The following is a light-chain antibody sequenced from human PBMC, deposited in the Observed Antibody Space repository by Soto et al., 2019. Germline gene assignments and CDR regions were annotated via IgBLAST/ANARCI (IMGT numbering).Light chain of an antibody. CDR1: QSVSSSY. CDR2: GAS. CDR3: QQYGSSPIT. J-gene: IGKJ5*01. Sequence: EIVLTQSPGTLSLSPGERATLSCRASQSVSSSYLAWYQQKPGQAPRLLIYGASSRATGIPDRFSGSGSGTDFTLTIRRLETEDFAVYYCQQYGSSPITFGQATRLEI. V-gene: IGKV3-20*01.